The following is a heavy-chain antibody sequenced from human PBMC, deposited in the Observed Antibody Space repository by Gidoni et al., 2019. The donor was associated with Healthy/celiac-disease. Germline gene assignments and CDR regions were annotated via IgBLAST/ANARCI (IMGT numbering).Heavy chain of an antibody. D-gene: IGHD3-10*01. CDR2: ISGSGGST. CDR1: GFTFRSYA. J-gene: IGHJ4*02. CDR3: AKDLYYGSGSYYNFDY. Sequence: EVQLLESGGGLVQPGGSLRLSCAAPGFTFRSYAMSWVRQAPGQGLEWVSAISGSGGSTYDADSVEGRFTSSRDNSKNTLYLQMNSLRAEDTAVYYCAKDLYYGSGSYYNFDYWGQGTLVTVSS. V-gene: IGHV3-23*01.